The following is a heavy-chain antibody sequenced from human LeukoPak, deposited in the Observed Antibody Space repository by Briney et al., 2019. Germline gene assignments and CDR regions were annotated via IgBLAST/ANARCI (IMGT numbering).Heavy chain of an antibody. Sequence: SETLSLTCTVSGDSISDYYWSWIRQPAGKGLEWIGRIYTSGSTNYNPSLKSRVTISVDTSKNQFSLKLSSVTAADTAVYYCARESGITDAFDIWGQGTMVTVSS. CDR1: GDSISDYY. J-gene: IGHJ3*02. CDR3: ARESGITDAFDI. D-gene: IGHD3-16*01. CDR2: IYTSGST. V-gene: IGHV4-4*07.